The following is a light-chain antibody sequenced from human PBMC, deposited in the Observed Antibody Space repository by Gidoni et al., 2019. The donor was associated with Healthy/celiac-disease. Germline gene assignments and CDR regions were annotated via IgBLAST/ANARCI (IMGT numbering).Light chain of an antibody. CDR1: NIGSKN. CDR3: QVWDSSTWV. Sequence: SSELTQPPSVSVALGQTARITCGGNNIGSKNVHWYQQKPRQAPVLVNDRDSNRPSGIPERFAGTNSGNTATLTISRAQAGDEADYYCQVWDSSTWVFGGGTKLTVL. J-gene: IGLJ3*02. V-gene: IGLV3-9*01. CDR2: RDS.